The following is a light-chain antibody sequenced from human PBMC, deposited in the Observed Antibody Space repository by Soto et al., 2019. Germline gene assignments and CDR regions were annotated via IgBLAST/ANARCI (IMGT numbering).Light chain of an antibody. CDR2: LAS. CDR1: QSITNNY. CDR3: QQYGSSPST. V-gene: IGKV3-20*01. J-gene: IGKJ1*01. Sequence: EIVLTQSPGTLSLSPGERATLSCRASQSITNNYLAWYQQKPGQAPRLLIYLASNRAAGIPDRFSGSGSGADFTLTINRLEPEDFAVYHCQQYGSSPSTFGQGTKVDIK.